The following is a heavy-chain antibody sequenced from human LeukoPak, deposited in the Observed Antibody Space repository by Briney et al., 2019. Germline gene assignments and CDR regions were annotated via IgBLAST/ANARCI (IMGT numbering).Heavy chain of an antibody. J-gene: IGHJ4*02. D-gene: IGHD1-14*01. CDR1: GFIFSNYW. CDR2: IDQGGLEK. Sequence: PGGSLRLSCAGSGFIFSNYWMNWVRQAPGKGLEWVANIDQGGLEKHFGDSVKGRFTVSRDNAKNSVFLEMNSLRAEDTAVYYCARGTNAYPGTDYWGQGTLVTVSS. CDR3: ARGTNAYPGTDY. V-gene: IGHV3-7*01.